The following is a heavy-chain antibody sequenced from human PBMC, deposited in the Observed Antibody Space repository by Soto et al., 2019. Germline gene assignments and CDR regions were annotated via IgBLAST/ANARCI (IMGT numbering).Heavy chain of an antibody. D-gene: IGHD3-22*01. CDR1: GFSLSTSGMC. Sequence: SGPTLVNPTQTLTLTCTFSGFSLSTSGMCVSWIRQPPGKALEWLARIDWDDDKYYSTSLKTRLTISKDTSKNQVVLTMTNMDPVDTATYYCARSRYYYYSSGSHSIPYYFDEWGQGTLVTVSS. CDR3: ARSRYYYYSSGSHSIPYYFDE. J-gene: IGHJ4*02. V-gene: IGHV2-70*11. CDR2: IDWDDDK.